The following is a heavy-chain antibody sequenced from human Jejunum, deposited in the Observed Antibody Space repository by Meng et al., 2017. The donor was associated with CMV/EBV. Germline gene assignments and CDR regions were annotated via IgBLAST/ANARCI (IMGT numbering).Heavy chain of an antibody. Sequence: GFAFSSYAMTWVRQPPGKGLEWVSRIIGNGGGTNYADSVKGRFTISRDNSKNTLYLQISSLRAEDSAVYYCAKSTVGDYSYFDSWGQGTLVTVSS. CDR2: IIGNGGGT. CDR3: AKSTVGDYSYFDS. J-gene: IGHJ4*02. V-gene: IGHV3-23*01. CDR1: GFAFSSYA. D-gene: IGHD2-21*01.